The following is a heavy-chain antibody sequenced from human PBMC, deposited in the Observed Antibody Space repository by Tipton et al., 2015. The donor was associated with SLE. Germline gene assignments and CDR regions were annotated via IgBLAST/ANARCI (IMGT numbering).Heavy chain of an antibody. CDR1: GYSINSGYY. CDR3: ARLDYGDYVPFDY. V-gene: IGHV4-38-2*01. J-gene: IGHJ4*02. D-gene: IGHD4-17*01. Sequence: TLSLTCAVSGYSINSGYYWGWIRQPPGKGLEWIGSIYHSGNSYYNPSLKSRATISVDTSKNQFSLKLSSVTAADTAVYYCARLDYGDYVPFDYWGQGTLVAVSS. CDR2: IYHSGNS.